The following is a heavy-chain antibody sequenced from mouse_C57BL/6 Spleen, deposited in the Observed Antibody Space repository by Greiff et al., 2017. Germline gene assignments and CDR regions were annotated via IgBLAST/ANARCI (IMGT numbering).Heavy chain of an antibody. J-gene: IGHJ3*01. CDR3: ARRAPDSSGQGGFAY. CDR2: INPSSGYT. CDR1: GYTFTSYW. Sequence: QVQLQQSGAELAKPGASVKLSCKASGYTFTSYWMHWVKQRPGQGLEWIGYINPSSGYTKYNQKFKDKATLTADKSSSTAYMQLGSLTYEDSAVYYCARRAPDSSGQGGFAYWGQGTLVTVSA. D-gene: IGHD3-2*02. V-gene: IGHV1-7*01.